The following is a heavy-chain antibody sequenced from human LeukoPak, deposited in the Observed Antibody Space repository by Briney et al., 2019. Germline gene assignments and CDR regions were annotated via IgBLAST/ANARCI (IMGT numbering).Heavy chain of an antibody. V-gene: IGHV3-23*01. D-gene: IGHD6-19*01. CDR3: ARDLVIAVAGIYGMDV. Sequence: PGGSLRLSCAASGFTFSNYAMSWVRRPPGKGLEWVSEIYNAGATTYYGDSVKGRLTISRDNSKNTLYLQMSRLRAEDTAVYYCARDLVIAVAGIYGMDVWGQGTTVTVSS. CDR1: GFTFSNYA. CDR2: IYNAGATT. J-gene: IGHJ6*02.